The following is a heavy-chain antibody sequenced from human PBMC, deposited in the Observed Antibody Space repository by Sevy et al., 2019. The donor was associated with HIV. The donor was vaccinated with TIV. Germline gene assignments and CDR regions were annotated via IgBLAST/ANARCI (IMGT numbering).Heavy chain of an antibody. J-gene: IGHJ2*01. V-gene: IGHV1-18*01. D-gene: IGHD6-13*01. CDR2: ISAYNGDT. CDR1: GYTFTSYG. CDR3: ARDHRVTATGTPGYFDL. Sequence: ASVKVSCKASGYTFTSYGISWVRQAPGQGLEWMGWISAYNGDTNYAQKLQGRVTMTTDTSTTTAYMELRSLRSDLTAVYSCARDHRVTATGTPGYFDLWGRGTLVTVSS.